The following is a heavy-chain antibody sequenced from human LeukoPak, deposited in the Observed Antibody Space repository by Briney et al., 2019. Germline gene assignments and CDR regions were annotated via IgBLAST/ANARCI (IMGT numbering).Heavy chain of an antibody. V-gene: IGHV4-39*01. J-gene: IGHJ4*02. CDR2: IYYSGST. CDR3: ARRAMVRFLRPFSVGGFFDY. Sequence: SETLSLTCTVSGGSISSSSYYWGWIRQPPGKGLEWIGSIYYSGSTYYNPSLKRRVTISVDTSKNQFSLKLSSVTAADTAVYYCARRAMVRFLRPFSVGGFFDYWGQGTLVTVSS. D-gene: IGHD3-10*01. CDR1: GGSISSSSYY.